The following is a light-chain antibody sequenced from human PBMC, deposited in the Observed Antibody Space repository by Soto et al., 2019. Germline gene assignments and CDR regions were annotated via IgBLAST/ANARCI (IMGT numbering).Light chain of an antibody. CDR2: SAS. CDR1: QHVDRY. Sequence: DIQMTQSPSSLSASVGDSVTITCRTSQHVDRYLSWYQQIPGRAPKLLIYSASSLVSGVPPRFRGSASGTEFTLSISSLQREDFATYFCQQSSNIPWTFGQGTKVDMK. V-gene: IGKV1-39*01. J-gene: IGKJ1*01. CDR3: QQSSNIPWT.